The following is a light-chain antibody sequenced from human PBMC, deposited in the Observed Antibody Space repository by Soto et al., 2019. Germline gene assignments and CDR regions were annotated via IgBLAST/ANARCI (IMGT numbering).Light chain of an antibody. CDR1: SGSVSTANN. CDR3: ALFMGNGISV. CDR2: STS. Sequence: QTVVTQESSFSVSPGGTVTLTCGLISGSVSTANNPNWYQQTPGQAPRTLLYSTSTRSSGVPDRFSGSLLGNKAARTITGAQADDESDYYCALFMGNGISVFGTGTKLTVL. V-gene: IGLV8-61*01. J-gene: IGLJ1*01.